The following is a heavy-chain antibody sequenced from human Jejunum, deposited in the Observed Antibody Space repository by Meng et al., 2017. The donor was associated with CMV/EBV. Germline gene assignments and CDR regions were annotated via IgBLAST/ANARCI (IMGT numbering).Heavy chain of an antibody. Sequence: FAFGTFWMSWVRQAPGKGLEWVANIKDDESEKYYVDSVKGRFTISRDNAKNSLFLQMSSLKAEDTAVYYCVTASGSSGNGVWEGHWGQGTLVTVSS. CDR2: IKDDESEK. D-gene: IGHD5-12*01. V-gene: IGHV3-7*03. CDR1: FAFGTFW. J-gene: IGHJ1*01. CDR3: VTASGSSGNGVWEGH.